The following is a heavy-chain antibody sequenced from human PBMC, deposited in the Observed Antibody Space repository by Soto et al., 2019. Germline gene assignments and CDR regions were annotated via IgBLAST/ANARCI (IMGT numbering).Heavy chain of an antibody. CDR3: AIRTIFGVVITDYYYGMDV. V-gene: IGHV4-31*03. J-gene: IGHJ6*02. Sequence: TLSVTCTVSGGFISSGGYYWSWIRQDPGKGLEWIGYIYYSGSTYYNPSLKSRVTISVDTSKNQFSLKLSSVTAADTAVYYCAIRTIFGVVITDYYYGMDVWGQGTTVT. D-gene: IGHD3-3*01. CDR1: GGFISSGGYY. CDR2: IYYSGST.